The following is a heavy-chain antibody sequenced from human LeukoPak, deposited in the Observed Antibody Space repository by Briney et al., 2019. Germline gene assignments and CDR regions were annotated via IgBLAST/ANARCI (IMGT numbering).Heavy chain of an antibody. CDR2: IRYDGSNK. CDR3: AKDLSKELLYRRAKYYFDY. CDR1: RFTFSSYG. D-gene: IGHD3-3*01. J-gene: IGHJ4*02. V-gene: IGHV3-30*02. Sequence: GSLRLSCAASRFTFSSYGMHWVRQAPGKGLEWVSFIRYDGSNKYYADSVKGRFTISRDNSKNTLYLQMSSLRAEDTAVYYCAKDLSKELLYRRAKYYFDYWGQGTLVTVSS.